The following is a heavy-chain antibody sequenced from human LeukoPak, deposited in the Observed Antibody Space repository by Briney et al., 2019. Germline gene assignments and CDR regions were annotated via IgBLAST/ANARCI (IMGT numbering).Heavy chain of an antibody. D-gene: IGHD1-26*01. V-gene: IGHV3-30-3*01. Sequence: GGSRRLSCAASGFTFSSYAMHWVRQAPGEGLEWVTVISYDGGNKYYADSVKGRFTISRDNSKNTLYLQMNSLRAEDMAVYFCARDLEGVGAKDYWGQGTLVTVSS. CDR3: ARDLEGVGAKDY. CDR1: GFTFSSYA. CDR2: ISYDGGNK. J-gene: IGHJ4*02.